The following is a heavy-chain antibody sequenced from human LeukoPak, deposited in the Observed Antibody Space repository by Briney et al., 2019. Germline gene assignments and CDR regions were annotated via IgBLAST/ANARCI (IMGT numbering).Heavy chain of an antibody. J-gene: IGHJ4*02. CDR2: ISYDGSNK. CDR3: AKSMFLVAGTSLYFDY. CDR1: GFTSSSYG. Sequence: GGSLRLSCAASGFTSSSYGMHWVRQAPGKGLEWVAVISYDGSNKYYADSVKGRFTISRDNSKNTLYLQMNSLRAEDTAVYYCAKSMFLVAGTSLYFDYWGQGTLVTVSS. V-gene: IGHV3-30*18. D-gene: IGHD6-19*01.